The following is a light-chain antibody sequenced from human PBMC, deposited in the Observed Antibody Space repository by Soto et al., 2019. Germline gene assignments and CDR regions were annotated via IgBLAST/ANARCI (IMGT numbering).Light chain of an antibody. CDR2: RAS. CDR1: QSVSSAL. CDR3: QQYKSSPLT. V-gene: IGKV3-20*01. Sequence: DIVLTQSPDTLSLSPGERATLSCRASQSVSSALLAWYQQKPGQAPRLLIYRASTRATGIPERFTGSGSGTDFTLTISSLQPEDFAVYYCQQYKSSPLTFGGGTKVEIK. J-gene: IGKJ4*01.